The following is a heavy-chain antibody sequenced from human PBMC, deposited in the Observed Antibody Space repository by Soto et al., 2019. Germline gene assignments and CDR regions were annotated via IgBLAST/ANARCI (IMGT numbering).Heavy chain of an antibody. CDR3: AIVLSWSLYYIDS. Sequence: QVQLVQSGAEVKKPGASVRVSCEASGYTFTDYFIHWVRQAPGQGLEWMGWMNPNTGGINYAQNLPGRVTMTRDTSISTAYMELRSLRSDDTAVYYCAIVLSWSLYYIDSWGQGTLVTVSS. V-gene: IGHV1-2*02. CDR2: MNPNTGGI. CDR1: GYTFTDYF. J-gene: IGHJ5*02. D-gene: IGHD3-3*01.